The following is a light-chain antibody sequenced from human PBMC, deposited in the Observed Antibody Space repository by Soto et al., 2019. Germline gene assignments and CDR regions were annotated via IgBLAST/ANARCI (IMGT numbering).Light chain of an antibody. V-gene: IGLV3-9*01. CDR2: RNT. CDR3: QVWDSNTGV. CDR1: NIGSKK. Sequence: SYELTQPLSVSVALGQTAWITCGGDNIGSKKVHWYQQKPGQAPVLVIYRNTNRPSGIPERFSGSNSGNTATLTISRAQAGDEADYYCQVWDSNTGVFGGGTRLTVL. J-gene: IGLJ3*02.